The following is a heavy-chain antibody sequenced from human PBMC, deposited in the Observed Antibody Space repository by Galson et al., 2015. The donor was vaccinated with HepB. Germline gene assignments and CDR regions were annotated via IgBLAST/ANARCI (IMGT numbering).Heavy chain of an antibody. V-gene: IGHV1-18*01. CDR3: ARDVYDSSGYYYPGMDV. J-gene: IGHJ6*02. Sequence: SVKVSCKASGYTFTSYGISWVRQAPGQGLEWMGWISAYNGNTNYAQKLQGRVTMTTDTSTSTAYMELRSLSSVTAADTAVYYCARDVYDSSGYYYPGMDVWGQGTTVTVSS. D-gene: IGHD3-22*01. CDR1: GYTFTSYG. CDR2: ISAYNGNT.